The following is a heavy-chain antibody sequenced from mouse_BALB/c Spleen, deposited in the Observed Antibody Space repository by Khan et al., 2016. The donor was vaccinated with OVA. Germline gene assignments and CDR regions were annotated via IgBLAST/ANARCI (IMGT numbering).Heavy chain of an antibody. CDR1: GYTFTSYT. Sequence: VQLQQSGAELARPGASLKMSCKASGYTFTSYTIHWIKLRPGQGLEWIGYINPSNGYTNYNQKLKDKATLTADKSSTTAYMQLSSLTSDDSAVYNCVRDGAYHRNDGWFAYWGQGTLVTVSA. D-gene: IGHD2-14*01. J-gene: IGHJ3*01. V-gene: IGHV1-4*01. CDR3: VRDGAYHRNDGWFAY. CDR2: INPSNGYT.